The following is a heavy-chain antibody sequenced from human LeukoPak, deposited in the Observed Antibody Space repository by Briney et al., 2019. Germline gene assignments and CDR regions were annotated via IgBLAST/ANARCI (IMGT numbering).Heavy chain of an antibody. CDR1: GGSISSGSYY. CDR3: ARIEYSSSIDC. CDR2: IYTSGST. Sequence: PSETLSLTCTVSGGSISSGSYYWSWIRQPAGKGLEWIGRIYTSGSTNYNPSLKSRVTISVDTSKNQFSLKLSSVTAADTAVYYCARIEYSSSIDCWGQGILVTVSS. D-gene: IGHD6-6*01. V-gene: IGHV4-61*02. J-gene: IGHJ4*02.